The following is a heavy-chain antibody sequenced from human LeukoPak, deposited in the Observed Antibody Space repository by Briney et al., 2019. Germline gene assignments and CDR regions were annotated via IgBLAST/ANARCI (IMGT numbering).Heavy chain of an antibody. D-gene: IGHD4-17*01. CDR1: GGSISSYY. Sequence: SETLSLTCTVSGGSISSYYWSWIRQPPGKGLEWIGYIYYSGSTNYNPSLKSRVTISVDTSKNQFSLKLSSVTAADTAVYYCARVPDYGDYWYYYYYYGMDVWGQGTTVTVSS. J-gene: IGHJ6*02. CDR3: ARVPDYGDYWYYYYYYGMDV. CDR2: IYYSGST. V-gene: IGHV4-59*12.